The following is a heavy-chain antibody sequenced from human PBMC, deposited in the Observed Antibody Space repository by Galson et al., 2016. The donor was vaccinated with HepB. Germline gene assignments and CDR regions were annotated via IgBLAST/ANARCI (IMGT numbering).Heavy chain of an antibody. J-gene: IGHJ4*02. CDR3: VRPMTIFRGVTFDY. V-gene: IGHV3-7*03. CDR2: INEDGNEK. D-gene: IGHD3-10*01. Sequence: SLRLSCATSAFHFRRYWMNWVRQAPGRGLEWVANINEDGNEKNYVESVKGRFTISRDNADSSLYLQMNGLRAEDTAVYYCVRPMTIFRGVTFDYWGQGTLVTVSS. CDR1: AFHFRRYW.